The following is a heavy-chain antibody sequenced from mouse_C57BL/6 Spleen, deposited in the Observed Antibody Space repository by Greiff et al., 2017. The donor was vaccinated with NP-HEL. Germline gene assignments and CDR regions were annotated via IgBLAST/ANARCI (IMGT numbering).Heavy chain of an antibody. CDR1: GFTFSSYT. Sequence: EVQLVESGGGLVKPGGSLKLSCAASGFTFSSYTMSWVRQTPEKRLEWVATISGGGGNTYYPDSVKGRFTISRDNAKNTLYLQMSSLRSEDTALYYCASTTVVRDYAMDYWGQGTSVTVSS. CDR2: ISGGGGNT. CDR3: ASTTVVRDYAMDY. V-gene: IGHV5-9*01. J-gene: IGHJ4*01. D-gene: IGHD1-1*01.